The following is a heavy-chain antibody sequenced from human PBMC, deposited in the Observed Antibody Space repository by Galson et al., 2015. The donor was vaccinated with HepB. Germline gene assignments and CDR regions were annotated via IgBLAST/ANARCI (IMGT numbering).Heavy chain of an antibody. Sequence: SVKVSCKASGYTFTSYAMNWVRQAPGQGLEWMGWINTNTGNPTYAQGFTGRFVFSLDTSVSTAYLQISSLKAEDTAVYYCARVGGYDILTGYYTGNYYYGMDVWGQGTTVTVSS. CDR2: INTNTGNP. CDR1: GYTFTSYA. CDR3: ARVGGYDILTGYYTGNYYYGMDV. D-gene: IGHD3-9*01. J-gene: IGHJ6*02. V-gene: IGHV7-4-1*02.